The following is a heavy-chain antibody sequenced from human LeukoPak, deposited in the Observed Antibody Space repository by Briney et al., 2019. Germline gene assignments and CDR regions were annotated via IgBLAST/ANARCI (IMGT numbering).Heavy chain of an antibody. D-gene: IGHD3-10*01. CDR2: ISYDGRDQ. CDR1: GFSLRGYA. CDR3: ARIGLGVSFGSGFDY. V-gene: IGHV3-30-3*01. J-gene: IGHJ4*02. Sequence: GGSLRLSCVASGFSLRGYAMHWVRQAPGKGGLEWVTMISYDGRDQYYADSVKGRFTISRDDSKNTLFLQMNSLRVEDAAMYHCARIGLGVSFGSGFDYWGQGTLVTVTS.